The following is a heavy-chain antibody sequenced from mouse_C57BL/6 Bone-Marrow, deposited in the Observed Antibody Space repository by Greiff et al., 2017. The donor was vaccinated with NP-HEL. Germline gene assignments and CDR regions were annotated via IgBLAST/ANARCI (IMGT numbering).Heavy chain of an antibody. CDR3: TLFYGSSYDYYAMDY. Sequence: EVQLQQSGAELVRPGASVKLSCTASGFNITDDYMHWVKQRPEQGLEWIGWIDPENGDTEYASKFQGKATITADTSSNTAYLQLSSLTSEDTAVYYCTLFYGSSYDYYAMDYWGQGTSVTVSS. V-gene: IGHV14-4*01. CDR2: IDPENGDT. CDR1: GFNITDDY. D-gene: IGHD1-1*01. J-gene: IGHJ4*01.